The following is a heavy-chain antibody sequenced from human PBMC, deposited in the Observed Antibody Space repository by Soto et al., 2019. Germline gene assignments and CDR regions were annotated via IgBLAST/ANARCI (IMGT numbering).Heavy chain of an antibody. D-gene: IGHD6-6*01. CDR3: ARSINP. CDR2: ISYSGSS. V-gene: IGHV4-31*03. J-gene: IGHJ5*02. CDR1: GGSISSGGYY. Sequence: QVQLQESGPGLVKPSQTLSLTCTVSGGSISSGGYYWSWIRQHPGKCLEWLGYISYSGSSYYHPSLSSRVTISVDTSKTQFSLTLSLVTVANRAVYYCARSINPWGQGTLVTVSS.